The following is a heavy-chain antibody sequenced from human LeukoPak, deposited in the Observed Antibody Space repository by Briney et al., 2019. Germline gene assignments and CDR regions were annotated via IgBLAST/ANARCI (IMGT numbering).Heavy chain of an antibody. J-gene: IGHJ5*02. D-gene: IGHD6-6*01. CDR2: IYTSGST. V-gene: IGHV4-4*07. CDR3: AREGGYSSWSSAALYNWFDP. Sequence: SETLSLTCTVSGGSISSYYWSWIRQPAGKGLEWIGRIYTSGSTNYNPSLKSRVTMSVDTSKNQFSLKLSSVTAADTAVYYCAREGGYSSWSSAALYNWFDPWGQGTMVTVSS. CDR1: GGSISSYY.